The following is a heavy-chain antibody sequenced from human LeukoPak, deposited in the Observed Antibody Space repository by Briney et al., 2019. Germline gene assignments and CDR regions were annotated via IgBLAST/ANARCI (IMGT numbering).Heavy chain of an antibody. J-gene: IGHJ4*02. CDR3: ARYSYGYFDY. V-gene: IGHV4-38-2*02. CDR2: IYYSGST. CDR1: GYSISSGYY. D-gene: IGHD5-18*01. Sequence: SETLSLTCTVSGYSISSGYYWGWIRQPPGKGLEWIGYIYYSGSTNYNPSLKSRVTISVDTSKNQFSLKLSSVTAADTAVYYCARYSYGYFDYWGQGTLVTVSS.